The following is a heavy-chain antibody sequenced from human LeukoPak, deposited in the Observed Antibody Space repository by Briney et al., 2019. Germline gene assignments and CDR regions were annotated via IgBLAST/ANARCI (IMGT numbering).Heavy chain of an antibody. J-gene: IGHJ6*03. Sequence: GGSLRLSCTASRFDFSNFDFHWVRQLRGKGLEWVSHIDTAGGTYYPGSVKGRFTISRANAKKSLYLQMHNLRVGDTALYFCARGSPWSYYYMDVWGVGTAVSVS. D-gene: IGHD3-3*01. V-gene: IGHV3-13*01. CDR2: IDTAGGT. CDR1: RFDFSNFD. CDR3: ARGSPWSYYYMDV.